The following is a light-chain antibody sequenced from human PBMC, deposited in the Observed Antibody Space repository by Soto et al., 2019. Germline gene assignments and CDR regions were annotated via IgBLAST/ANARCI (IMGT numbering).Light chain of an antibody. CDR3: QQYNSYS. CDR1: PSVANF. V-gene: IGKV3-11*01. J-gene: IGKJ2*01. CDR2: GAF. Sequence: EIVLTQSPATLSLSPGERATLSCRASPSVANFVAWYQQKPGQAPRLLIYGAFNRATGIPARFSGSGSGTDFTLTISSLEPEDSATYYCQQYNSYSFGQGTKLEIK.